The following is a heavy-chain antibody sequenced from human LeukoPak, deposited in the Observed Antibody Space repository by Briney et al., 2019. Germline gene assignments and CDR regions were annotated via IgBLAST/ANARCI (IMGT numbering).Heavy chain of an antibody. CDR3: ARGESGSFGY. CDR2: INPNSGGT. CDR1: GYTFTGYY. V-gene: IGHV1-2*02. D-gene: IGHD1-26*01. J-gene: IGHJ4*02. Sequence: ASVKVSCRASGYTFTGYYMHWVRQAPGQGLEWMGWINPNSGGTNYAQKFQGRVTMTRDTSISTGYMEMSRLRSDDTAVYYCARGESGSFGYWGQGTLVTVSS.